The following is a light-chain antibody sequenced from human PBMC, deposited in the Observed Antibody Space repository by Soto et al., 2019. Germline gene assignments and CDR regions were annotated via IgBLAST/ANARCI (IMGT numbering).Light chain of an antibody. J-gene: IGLJ1*01. CDR1: SSNIGNNY. Sequence: QSVLTQPPSVSAAPGQKVTISCSGRSSNIGNNYVSWYQQFPGTAPKLLIYDSNKRPSGIPDRFSGSKSGTSATLGITGLQTGDEADYYCGTWDSSLSAEVFGTGTKLTVL. CDR2: DSN. V-gene: IGLV1-51*01. CDR3: GTWDSSLSAEV.